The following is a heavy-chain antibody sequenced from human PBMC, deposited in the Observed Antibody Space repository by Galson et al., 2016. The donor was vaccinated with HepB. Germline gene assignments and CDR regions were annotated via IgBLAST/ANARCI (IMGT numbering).Heavy chain of an antibody. V-gene: IGHV4-4*09. D-gene: IGHD6-13*01. CDR1: GGSISSYY. Sequence: SETLSLTCTVSGGSISSYYWTRIRQPPGKGLEWIGYISSSGSTNYSPSLRSRVAISIDTSKNQVSLRLTSVTAADTAVYYCTSQVNSSRWPDLEVYYFDAWGQGTLVAVSS. CDR2: ISSSGST. CDR3: TSQVNSSRWPDLEVYYFDA. J-gene: IGHJ4*02.